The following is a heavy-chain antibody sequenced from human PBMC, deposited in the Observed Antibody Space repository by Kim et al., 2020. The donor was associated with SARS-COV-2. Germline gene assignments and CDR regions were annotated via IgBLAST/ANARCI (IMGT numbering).Heavy chain of an antibody. CDR2: IYDSGST. J-gene: IGHJ2*01. D-gene: IGHD6-25*01. CDR1: GGSINSNTYY. Sequence: SETLSLTCTVSGGSINSNTYYWGWIRQPPGKGLEWIGSIYDSGSTYYNPSLKSRVTISVDTSKNQFSLKLSSVTAADTAVYYCARRRKAIAAAIHWYFDLWGRGTLVTVSS. V-gene: IGHV4-39*01. CDR3: ARRRKAIAAAIHWYFDL.